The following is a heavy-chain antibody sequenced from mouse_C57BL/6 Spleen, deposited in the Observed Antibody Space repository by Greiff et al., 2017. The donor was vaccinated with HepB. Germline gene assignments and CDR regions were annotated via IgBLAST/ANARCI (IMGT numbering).Heavy chain of an antibody. CDR2: ISYDGSN. Sequence: ESGPGLVKPSQSLSLTCSVPGYSITSGYYWNWIRQFPGNKLEWMGYISYDGSNNYNPSLKNRISITRDTAKNQFFLKLNSVTTEDTATYYCARAHPGKLSYYFDSWGQGTTLTVSS. J-gene: IGHJ2*01. V-gene: IGHV3-6*01. CDR3: ARAHPGKLSYYFDS. CDR1: GYSITSGYY.